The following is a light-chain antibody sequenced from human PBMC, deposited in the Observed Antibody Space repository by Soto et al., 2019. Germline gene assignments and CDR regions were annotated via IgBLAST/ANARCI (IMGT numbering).Light chain of an antibody. V-gene: IGLV1-47*02. Sequence: QSVLTQPPSASATPGQRVTISCSGSSSNIGTNYVYWYQHLPGTAPKLLIYSNSQRPSGVPERFSASKSGTSASLAISGLQSEDEADYYCASWDDSLKVVFGGGTKLTVL. CDR3: ASWDDSLKVV. CDR2: SNS. J-gene: IGLJ3*02. CDR1: SSNIGTNY.